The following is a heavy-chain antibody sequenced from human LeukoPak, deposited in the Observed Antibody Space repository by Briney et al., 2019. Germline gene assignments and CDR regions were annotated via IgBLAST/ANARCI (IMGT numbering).Heavy chain of an antibody. Sequence: GGSLRLSRAASGFTFSSYWMSWVRQAPGKGLEWVAYIKQDGSEKSYVDSVKGRFTISRDNAKNSLYLQMNSLRAEDTAVYYCARLTNSGSHLYYFDYWGQGTLVTVSS. CDR3: ARLTNSGSHLYYFDY. CDR2: IKQDGSEK. D-gene: IGHD1-26*01. V-gene: IGHV3-7*01. J-gene: IGHJ4*02. CDR1: GFTFSSYW.